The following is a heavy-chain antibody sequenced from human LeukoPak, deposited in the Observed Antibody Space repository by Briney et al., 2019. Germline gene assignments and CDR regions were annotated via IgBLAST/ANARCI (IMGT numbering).Heavy chain of an antibody. V-gene: IGHV4-4*07. CDR1: GGSISSYY. CDR3: ARTRSSPTHYYYYYMDV. D-gene: IGHD6-13*01. J-gene: IGHJ6*03. Sequence: SETLSLTCTVSGGSISSYYWSWIRQPAGKGLEWIGRIYTSGSTNYNPSLKSRVTMSVDTSKNQFSLELSSVTAADTAVYYCARTRSSPTHYYYYYMDVWGKGTTVTVSS. CDR2: IYTSGST.